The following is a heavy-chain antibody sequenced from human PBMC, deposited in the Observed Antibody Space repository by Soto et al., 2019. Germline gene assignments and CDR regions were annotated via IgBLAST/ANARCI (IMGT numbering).Heavy chain of an antibody. CDR1: GYTFTGYY. D-gene: IGHD6-19*01. V-gene: IGHV1-2*04. J-gene: IGHJ4*02. Sequence: ASVKVSCKASGYTFTGYYMHWVRQAPGQGLEWMGWINPNSGGTNYAQKFQGWVTMTRDTSISTAYMELSRLRSDDTAVYYCAREYSSGWYAYWGQATLVTVSS. CDR2: INPNSGGT. CDR3: AREYSSGWYAY.